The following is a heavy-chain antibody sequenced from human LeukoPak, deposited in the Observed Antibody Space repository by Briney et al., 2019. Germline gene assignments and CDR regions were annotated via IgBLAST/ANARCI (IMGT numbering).Heavy chain of an antibody. CDR3: AKVRFRGDVASDYFDC. CDR1: GFTFSSYV. Sequence: PGGSLRLSCAASGFTFSSYVMHWVRQAPGKGLEWVAVISYDGSNKNYADSVKGRFAISRDTSKNTLYLQMNSLRAEDTALYYCAKVRFRGDVASDYFDCWGQGTLVTVSS. V-gene: IGHV3-30*09. CDR2: ISYDGSNK. D-gene: IGHD3-22*01. J-gene: IGHJ5*01.